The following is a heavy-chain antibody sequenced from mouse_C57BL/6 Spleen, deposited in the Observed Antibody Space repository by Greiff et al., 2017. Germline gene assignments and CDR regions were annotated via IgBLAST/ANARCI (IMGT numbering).Heavy chain of an antibody. D-gene: IGHD1-1*01. V-gene: IGHV1-52*01. CDR3: ARRGNYGSSYEMDYFDY. Sequence: QVQLQQPGAELVRPGSSVKLSCKASGYTFTSYWMHWVKQRPIPGLEWIGNIDPSDSETHYNQKFKDKATLTVDKSSSTAYMQLSSLTSEDSAVYYCARRGNYGSSYEMDYFDYWGQGTTLTVSS. J-gene: IGHJ2*01. CDR2: IDPSDSET. CDR1: GYTFTSYW.